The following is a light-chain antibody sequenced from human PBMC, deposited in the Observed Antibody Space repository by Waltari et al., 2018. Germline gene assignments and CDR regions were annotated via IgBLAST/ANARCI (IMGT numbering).Light chain of an antibody. CDR2: TNT. CDR3: ATWDDSINNPV. J-gene: IGLJ3*02. Sequence: VLTQPPSASGTSGQRVTLSCSGSLSNIGSNTVNWYQVLPRTAPRLLIFTNTQRPSGVPDRFSASRSSTTASLAISGLQSDDEADYYCATWDDSINNPVFGGGTKLNVL. V-gene: IGLV1-44*01. CDR1: LSNIGSNT.